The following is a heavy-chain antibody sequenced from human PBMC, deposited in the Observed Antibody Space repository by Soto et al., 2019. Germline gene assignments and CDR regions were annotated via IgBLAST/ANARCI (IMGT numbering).Heavy chain of an antibody. CDR3: TRGPRSTSTGTGAF. V-gene: IGHV3-30-3*01. D-gene: IGHD1-1*01. Sequence: GGSLRLSCEASGFTFSRYPLHWVRQAPGKGLEWVAVISYDGSEKYPADSVKGRISISRDNSKNPLFMQMNSLRVEDAAVYYCTRGPRSTSTGTGAFWGQGTLVTVSS. CDR2: ISYDGSEK. CDR1: GFTFSRYP. J-gene: IGHJ4*02.